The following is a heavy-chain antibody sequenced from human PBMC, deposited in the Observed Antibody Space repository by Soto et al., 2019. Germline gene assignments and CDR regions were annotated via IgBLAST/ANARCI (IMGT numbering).Heavy chain of an antibody. CDR1: GDSISSLC. CDR2: ILTNVSS. Sequence: SETLSLKGTVSGDSISSLCWSGIRQPAGKVMELIGRILTNVSSNYNPYLKSRVSMSVDPAKNQFSINLKSLTAADTDVYYCSRGGDRGDPTRYFDLRGRGTLVTVSS. CDR3: SRGGDRGDPTRYFDL. D-gene: IGHD2-21*02. V-gene: IGHV4-4*07. J-gene: IGHJ2*01.